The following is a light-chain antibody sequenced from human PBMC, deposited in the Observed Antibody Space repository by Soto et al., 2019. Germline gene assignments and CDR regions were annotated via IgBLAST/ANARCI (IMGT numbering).Light chain of an antibody. CDR2: DTS. V-gene: IGLV7-46*01. Sequence: QAVVTQEPSLTVSPGGTVTLTCGSSTGAVTSGHYPYWFQQKPGQAPRTLIYDTSNKHSWTPARFSGSLLGGKAALTLSGAQPEDEAEYYCLLSYSGARMGVFGGGTSSPS. J-gene: IGLJ2*01. CDR1: TGAVTSGHY. CDR3: LLSYSGARMGV.